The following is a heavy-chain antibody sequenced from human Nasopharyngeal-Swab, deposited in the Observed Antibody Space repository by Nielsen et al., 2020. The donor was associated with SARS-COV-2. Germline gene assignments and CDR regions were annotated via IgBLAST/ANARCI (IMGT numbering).Heavy chain of an antibody. CDR2: ISGSGGST. CDR1: GFTFSSYA. V-gene: IGHV3-23*01. D-gene: IGHD3-22*01. CDR3: AKDHYYDSSGFFSNYYYYGMDV. J-gene: IGHJ6*02. Sequence: GESLKLSCAASGFTFSSYAMSWVRQAPGKGLESVSAISGSGGSTYYADSVKGRFTISRDNSKNTLYLQLNSLRAEDTAVYYCAKDHYYDSSGFFSNYYYYGMDVWGQGTTVTVSS.